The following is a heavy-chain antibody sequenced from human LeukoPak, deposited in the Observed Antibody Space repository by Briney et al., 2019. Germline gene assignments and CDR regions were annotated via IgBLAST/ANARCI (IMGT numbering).Heavy chain of an antibody. CDR1: GGSISSYY. CDR2: IYTSGST. Sequence: SETLSLTCTVSGGSISSYYWSWIRQPAGKGLEWIGRIYTSGSTNYNASLKSRVTMSVDTSKNQFSLKLSSVTAADTAVYYCARSYYYDSSGYTDDYWGQGTLVTVSS. D-gene: IGHD3-22*01. J-gene: IGHJ4*02. CDR3: ARSYYYDSSGYTDDY. V-gene: IGHV4-4*07.